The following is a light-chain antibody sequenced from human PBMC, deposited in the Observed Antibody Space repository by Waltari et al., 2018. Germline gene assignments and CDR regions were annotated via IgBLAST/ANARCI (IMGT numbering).Light chain of an antibody. CDR2: YDD. Sequence: QSVLTQPPSVSEAPRQRVTISCSGSISNIGNNAVNWYQQLPGKAPKLLIYYDDLRPSGLSDRFSGSKSGTSASLASSRLQFEDEAEYYCAAWDDSLNGRVFGGGTKLTVL. CDR1: ISNIGNNA. V-gene: IGLV1-36*01. CDR3: AAWDDSLNGRV. J-gene: IGLJ3*02.